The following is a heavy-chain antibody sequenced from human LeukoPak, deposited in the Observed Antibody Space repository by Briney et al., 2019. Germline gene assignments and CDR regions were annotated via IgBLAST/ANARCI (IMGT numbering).Heavy chain of an antibody. CDR3: AREDMGWFGELLGPFDY. CDR1: GFTFSSYA. CDR2: ISYDGSNK. Sequence: GGSLRLSCAASGFTFSSYAMHWVRQAPGKGLEWVAVISYDGSNKYYADSVKGRFTISRDNSKNTLYLQMNSLRAEDTAVYYCAREDMGWFGELLGPFDYWGQGTLVTVSS. J-gene: IGHJ4*02. V-gene: IGHV3-30*04. D-gene: IGHD3-10*01.